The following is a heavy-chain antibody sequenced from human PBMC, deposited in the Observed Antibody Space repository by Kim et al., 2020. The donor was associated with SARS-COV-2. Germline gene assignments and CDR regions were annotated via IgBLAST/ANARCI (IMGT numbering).Heavy chain of an antibody. CDR2: ISYDGSNK. D-gene: IGHD2-2*01. CDR1: GFTFSSYA. V-gene: IGHV3-30-3*01. J-gene: IGHJ4*02. Sequence: GGPLRLSCAASGFTFSSYAMHWVRQAPGKGLEWVAVISYDGSNKYYADSVKGRFTISRDNSKNTLYLQMNSLRAEDTAVYYCARPSGYCSSTSCYPTDYWGQGTLVTVSS. CDR3: ARPSGYCSSTSCYPTDY.